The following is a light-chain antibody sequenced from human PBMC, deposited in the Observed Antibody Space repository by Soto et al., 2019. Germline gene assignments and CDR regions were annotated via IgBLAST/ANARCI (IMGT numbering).Light chain of an antibody. CDR1: SSDVGGYIS. Sequence: QSALTQPASVPGSLGQSITISCTGTSSDVGGYISVSWYQQHPGKAPKLVIYEVSHRPSGVSDRFSASKSGNTASLTISGLQAEDEADYYCSSYTSSSTYVFGAGTKVTVL. CDR3: SSYTSSSTYV. J-gene: IGLJ1*01. CDR2: EVS. V-gene: IGLV2-14*01.